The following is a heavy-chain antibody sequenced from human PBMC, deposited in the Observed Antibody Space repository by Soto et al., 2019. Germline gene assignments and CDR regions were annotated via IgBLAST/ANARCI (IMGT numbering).Heavy chain of an antibody. CDR3: ARDNRSGYYFES. J-gene: IGHJ4*02. Sequence: QEQLQESGSGLVKPSQTLSLTCDVSGDSISSGGYSWNWIRQTPGKGLEWIGNIYQSGTTDYNPSLKRRGTISGDRSKNHFSLKLSSVTAADTAVYYGARDNRSGYYFESWGQGTLVTVSS. D-gene: IGHD3-22*01. CDR2: IYQSGTT. V-gene: IGHV4-30-2*01. CDR1: GDSISSGGYS.